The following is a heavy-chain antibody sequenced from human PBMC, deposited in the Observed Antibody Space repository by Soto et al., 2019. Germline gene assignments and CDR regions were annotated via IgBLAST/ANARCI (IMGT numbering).Heavy chain of an antibody. CDR1: GYSFTTSW. D-gene: IGHD5-12*01. CDR3: ARSGYSSHGMDV. Sequence: LGESLKISCKGSGYSFTTSWIGWVRQMPGKGLEWMGIIYPADSDTRYSPSFQGQVTISADKSSGTAYLQWSSLKASDTAMYYCARSGYSSHGMDVWGQGTTVTVSS. J-gene: IGHJ6*02. CDR2: IYPADSDT. V-gene: IGHV5-51*01.